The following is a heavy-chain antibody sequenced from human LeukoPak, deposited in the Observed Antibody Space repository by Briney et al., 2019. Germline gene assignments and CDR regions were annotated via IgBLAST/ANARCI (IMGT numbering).Heavy chain of an antibody. D-gene: IGHD2-15*01. J-gene: IGHJ5*02. CDR3: ARDWGYCSGGSCYSPVSGFDP. V-gene: IGHV1-46*01. CDR1: GYSFTSYY. CDR2: INPSGGST. Sequence: ASVKVSCKASGYSFTSYYMHWVRQAPGQGLEWMGVINPSGGSTSYAQKFQDRVTMTRDTSTSTVYMEMSSLRSEDTAVYYCARDWGYCSGGSCYSPVSGFDPWGQGTLVTVSS.